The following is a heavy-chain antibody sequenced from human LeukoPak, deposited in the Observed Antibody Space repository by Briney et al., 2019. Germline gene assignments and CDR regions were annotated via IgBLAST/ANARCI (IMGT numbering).Heavy chain of an antibody. J-gene: IGHJ5*02. V-gene: IGHV2-5*02. CDR2: INWDDQK. D-gene: IGHD3-22*01. CDR3: AHRRDSSGYQYRWWFSP. Sequence: SGPTLVKPIQTLTLTCTFSGFALTTSGVGVGWIRQPPGKALEWLALINWDDQKVYSPSLQSRLSITKDTSKNQVVLTMTNVDPVDTATYYCAHRRDSSGYQYRWWFSPWGQGTLVTVSS. CDR1: GFALTTSGVG.